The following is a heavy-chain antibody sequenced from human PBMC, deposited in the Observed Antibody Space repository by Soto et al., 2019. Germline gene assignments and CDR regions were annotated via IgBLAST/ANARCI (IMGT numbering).Heavy chain of an antibody. D-gene: IGHD6-13*01. J-gene: IGHJ4*02. CDR3: AKAMAAATYFDY. CDR1: GFALSSYV. V-gene: IGHV3-23*01. CDR2: IIRGSGGST. Sequence: EVQLLESGGALVQPGGSLRLSCAASGFALSSYVMSWVRQAPGKGLEWVSGIIRGSGGSTFYADSVKGRFTISRDKSKHKLYLQMNSLRVEDTATYYCAKAMAAATYFDYWGQRTLVTVS.